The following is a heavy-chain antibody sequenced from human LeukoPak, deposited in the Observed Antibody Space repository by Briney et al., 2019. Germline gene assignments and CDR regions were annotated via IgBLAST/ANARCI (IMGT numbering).Heavy chain of an antibody. V-gene: IGHV4-59*08. CDR3: ASSLNTPKKGGTLDY. J-gene: IGHJ4*02. CDR1: GGSISSYY. CDR2: IYYSGST. Sequence: SETLSLTCTVSGGSISSYYWSWIRQPPGKGLEWIGYIYYSGSTNYNPSLKSRVTISVDTSKNQFSLKLSSVTAANTAVYYCASSLNTPKKGGTLDYWGQGTLVTVSS. D-gene: IGHD2-15*01.